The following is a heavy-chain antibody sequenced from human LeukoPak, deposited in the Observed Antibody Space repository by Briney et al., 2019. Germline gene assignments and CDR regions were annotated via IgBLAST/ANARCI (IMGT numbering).Heavy chain of an antibody. J-gene: IGHJ6*02. D-gene: IGHD2-2*01. Sequence: ASVKVSCKASGYTFTSYGISWVRQAPGQGLEWMGWISAYNGNRNYAQKLQGRVTMTTDTSTSTAYMELRSLRSDDTAVYYCARDKYCSSTSCSPWDYYYYGMDVWGQGTTVTVSS. CDR2: ISAYNGNR. CDR1: GYTFTSYG. V-gene: IGHV1-18*01. CDR3: ARDKYCSSTSCSPWDYYYYGMDV.